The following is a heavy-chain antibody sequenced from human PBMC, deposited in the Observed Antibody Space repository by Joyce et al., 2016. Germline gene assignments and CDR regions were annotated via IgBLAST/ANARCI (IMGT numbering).Heavy chain of an antibody. D-gene: IGHD2-8*01. CDR1: GFAFSDYT. Sequence: EVQLVESGGGLVKPGGSLTLSCAASGFAFSDYTMNWVRQAPGKGLEWVSTMTSRSSYMFYADAVKGRFTISRDNVKNSLFLQMSSLRAADTAVYYCARSYCTSGNCREYLHYYYMDVWGKGTTVTVSS. CDR3: ARSYCTSGNCREYLHYYYMDV. V-gene: IGHV3-21*01. J-gene: IGHJ6*03. CDR2: MTSRSSYM.